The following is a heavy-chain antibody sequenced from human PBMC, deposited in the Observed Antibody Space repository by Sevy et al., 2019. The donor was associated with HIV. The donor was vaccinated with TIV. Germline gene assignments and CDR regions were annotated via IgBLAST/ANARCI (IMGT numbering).Heavy chain of an antibody. CDR3: ARAQGYCYTNTCYGGSVNAFDV. CDR2: ISWNSEAV. J-gene: IGHJ3*01. Sequence: GGSLRLSCAASAFTFSDYAMHWVRQVPGKGLEWVSGISWNSEAVGYADSVKGRFTISRDNAQHSLFLQLNSLRVEDTALYYCARAQGYCYTNTCYGGSVNAFDVWGRGTMVTVSS. V-gene: IGHV3-9*01. CDR1: AFTFSDYA. D-gene: IGHD2-15*01.